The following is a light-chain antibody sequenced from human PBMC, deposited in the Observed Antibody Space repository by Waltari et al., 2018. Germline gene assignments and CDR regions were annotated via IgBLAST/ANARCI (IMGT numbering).Light chain of an antibody. CDR1: QSASTN. CDR2: DAS. CDR3: QQYNNWLYT. Sequence: ERVMTQSPATLSVSPGETATLSCRASQSASTNLAWYQQKAGQAPRLLIYDASSRATGFPARFSGSGAGTEFTLTITGLQSEDFAVYYCQQYNNWLYTFGQGTKLEIK. V-gene: IGKV3-15*01. J-gene: IGKJ2*01.